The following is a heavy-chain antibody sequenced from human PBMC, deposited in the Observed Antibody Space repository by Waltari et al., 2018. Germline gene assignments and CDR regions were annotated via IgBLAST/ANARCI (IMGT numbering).Heavy chain of an antibody. J-gene: IGHJ4*02. CDR3: ARGQGY. Sequence: QVQLQESGPGLVKPSETLSLTCAVSGYSISTDYYWVWIRQPPGQGLEWIGNIHHSGSTYYNPSLKSRVSISLDTSKNQFSRELSSLTADDTAVYYCARGQGYWGQGTLVTVSS. CDR1: GYSISTDYY. CDR2: IHHSGST. V-gene: IGHV4-38-2*01.